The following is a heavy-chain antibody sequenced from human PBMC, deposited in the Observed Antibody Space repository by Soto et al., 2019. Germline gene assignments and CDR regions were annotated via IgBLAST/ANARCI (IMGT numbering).Heavy chain of an antibody. D-gene: IGHD7-27*01. Sequence: QVQLQQWGAGLLKPSETLSLTCAVYGGSFSGYYWSWIRQPPGKGLEWIGEINHSGSTNYNPSLKSRVTISVDTSKNQFSLKLSSVTAADTAVYYCARQRARLGRQRDGYLGLWGQGTLVTVSS. CDR3: ARQRARLGRQRDGYLGL. CDR2: INHSGST. V-gene: IGHV4-34*01. CDR1: GGSFSGYY. J-gene: IGHJ4*02.